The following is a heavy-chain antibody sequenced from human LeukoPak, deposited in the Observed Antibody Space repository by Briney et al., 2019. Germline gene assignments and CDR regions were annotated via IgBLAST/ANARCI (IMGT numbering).Heavy chain of an antibody. Sequence: QPGGSLRLSCAASGFTFDNYAMNWVRQVPGKGLEWLSLISWNSGTIGYADSVKGRFTISRDNANNFLYLQMNSLRAEDTALYYCARAYKDRSLAGKKEFFQHWGQGTLVTVSS. CDR3: ARAYKDRSLAGKKEFFQH. CDR2: ISWNSGTI. J-gene: IGHJ1*01. CDR1: GFTFDNYA. V-gene: IGHV3-9*01. D-gene: IGHD6-19*01.